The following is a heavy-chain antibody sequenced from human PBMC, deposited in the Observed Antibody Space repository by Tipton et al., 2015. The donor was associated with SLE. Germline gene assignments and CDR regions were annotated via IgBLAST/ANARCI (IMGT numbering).Heavy chain of an antibody. D-gene: IGHD2-8*01. J-gene: IGHJ6*02. Sequence: TLSLTCTVSGGSISNYYWSWIRQSPGKGLEWIGYISDGGGSNHNPSLKSRVTISVDPAKNQFSLKLTSVTAADTAVYYCARGMLTWRGAIIGVDVWGQGTSVNVSS. CDR3: ARGMLTWRGAIIGVDV. CDR2: ISDGGGS. CDR1: GGSISNYY. V-gene: IGHV4-59*08.